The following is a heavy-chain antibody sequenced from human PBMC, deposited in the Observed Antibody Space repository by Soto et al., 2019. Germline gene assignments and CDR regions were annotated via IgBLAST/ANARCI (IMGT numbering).Heavy chain of an antibody. CDR1: GYTFTSYG. Sequence: QVHLVQSGAEVKKHGASVKVSCKASGYTFTSYGITWVRQAPGQGLEWMGWISAHNGNTEYAQKLQGRVIVTRDTSTSTAYMELRSLRSDDTAVYHGARGRYGDYWGQGARVTVSS. CDR2: ISAHNGNT. D-gene: IGHD1-1*01. CDR3: ARGRYGDY. V-gene: IGHV1-18*01. J-gene: IGHJ4*02.